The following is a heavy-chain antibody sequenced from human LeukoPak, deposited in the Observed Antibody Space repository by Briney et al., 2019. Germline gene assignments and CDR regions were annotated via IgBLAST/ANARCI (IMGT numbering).Heavy chain of an antibody. CDR3: AKAEKTGSYFPY. J-gene: IGHJ4*02. V-gene: IGHV3-48*04. Sequence: GGSLRLSCAASGFTFSSYSMNWVRQAPGKGLEWISYITTSGGAKNYADSVKGRFTISRDNSKNTLYLHMNSLRAEDTAIYYCAKAEKTGSYFPYWGQGTLVTVSS. D-gene: IGHD1-26*01. CDR2: ITTSGGAK. CDR1: GFTFSSYS.